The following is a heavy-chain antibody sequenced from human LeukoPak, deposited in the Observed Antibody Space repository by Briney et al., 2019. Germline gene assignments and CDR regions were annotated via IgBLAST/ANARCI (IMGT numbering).Heavy chain of an antibody. D-gene: IGHD1-26*01. J-gene: IGHJ6*03. CDR1: GFTFSSYS. CDR2: ISSSSSYI. Sequence: GGSLRLSCAASGFTFSSYSMNWVRQATGKGLQWVSSISSSSSYIYYADSVKGRFTISRDNAKNSLYLQMNSLTAEDTAVYYCARDPYSGAYGNTYYYYMDVWGKGTTVTISS. CDR3: ARDPYSGAYGNTYYYYMDV. V-gene: IGHV3-21*01.